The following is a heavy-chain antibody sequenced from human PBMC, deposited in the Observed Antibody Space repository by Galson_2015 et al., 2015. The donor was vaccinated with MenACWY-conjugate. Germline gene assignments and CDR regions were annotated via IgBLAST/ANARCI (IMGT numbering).Heavy chain of an antibody. CDR1: GFTFRNYA. D-gene: IGHD3-3*01. Sequence: SLRLSCAASGFTFRNYAIHWVRQAPGKGLEWVAFIRNDGGVKYYADSVKGRFTISRDNAKNSLYLQMNSLRAEDTAVYYCARDSTLYEMDVWGQGTTVTVSS. CDR3: ARDSTLYEMDV. CDR2: IRNDGGVK. V-gene: IGHV3-30*02. J-gene: IGHJ6*02.